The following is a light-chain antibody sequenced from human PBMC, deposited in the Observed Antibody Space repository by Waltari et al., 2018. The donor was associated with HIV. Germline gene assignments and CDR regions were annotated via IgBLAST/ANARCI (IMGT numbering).Light chain of an antibody. V-gene: IGLV1-44*01. CDR2: NNN. CDR1: SSNIGDNS. J-gene: IGLJ1*01. CDR3: AAWDDSLNGYV. Sequence: QSVLTQPPSASGTPGQRVTISCSGSSSNIGDNSVDWYQQLPRTAPKLLIYNNNQRPSGVPDRCSGSKSGTSASLAISGLQSEDEADYYCAAWDDSLNGYVFGTGTKVTVL.